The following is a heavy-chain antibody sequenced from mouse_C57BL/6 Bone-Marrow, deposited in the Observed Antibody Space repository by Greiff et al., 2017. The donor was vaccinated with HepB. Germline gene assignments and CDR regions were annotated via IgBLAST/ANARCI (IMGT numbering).Heavy chain of an antibody. CDR1: GFSFNTYA. V-gene: IGHV10-1*01. CDR3: VRGLRRFAY. J-gene: IGHJ3*01. Sequence: EVKLVESGGGLVQPKGSLKLSCAASGFSFNTYAMTWVRQAPGKGLEWVARIRSKSNNYATYYAVSVKDIFTISRDDSESMLYLQMNKLKTEDTAMYYCVRGLRRFAYWGQGTLVTVSA. D-gene: IGHD2-2*01. CDR2: IRSKSNNYAT.